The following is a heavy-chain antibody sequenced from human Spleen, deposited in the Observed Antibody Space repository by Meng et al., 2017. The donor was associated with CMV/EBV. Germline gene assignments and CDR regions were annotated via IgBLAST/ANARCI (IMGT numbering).Heavy chain of an antibody. D-gene: IGHD3-10*01. Sequence: GSEFTCSSYGMHWVRQAPGKGLEWVAVISYDGSNKYYADSVKGRFTISRDNSKNTLYLQMNSLRAEDTAVYYCAKADGSGSYAMDYWGQGTLVTVSS. CDR2: ISYDGSNK. CDR3: AKADGSGSYAMDY. CDR1: EFTCSSYG. V-gene: IGHV3-30*18. J-gene: IGHJ4*02.